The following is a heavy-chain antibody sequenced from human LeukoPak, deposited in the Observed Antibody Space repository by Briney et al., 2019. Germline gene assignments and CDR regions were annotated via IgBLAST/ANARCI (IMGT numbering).Heavy chain of an antibody. J-gene: IGHJ4*02. V-gene: IGHV1-2*02. Sequence: ASVKVSCKSSGYIFTDYYIHWVRQAPGEGLEWMGWINPNSGGTNYAQKFQGRVTMTRDTSISTAYMELSRLRSDDTAVYYCARDRGGSSWYLDEFDYWGQGTLVTVSS. CDR3: ARDRGGSSWYLDEFDY. CDR2: INPNSGGT. D-gene: IGHD6-13*01. CDR1: GYIFTDYY.